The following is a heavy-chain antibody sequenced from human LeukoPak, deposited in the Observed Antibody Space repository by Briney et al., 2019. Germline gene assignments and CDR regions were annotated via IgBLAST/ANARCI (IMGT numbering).Heavy chain of an antibody. CDR2: ISWNSGSI. Sequence: GGSLRLSCAASGFTFDDYAMHWVRQAPGKGLEWVSGISWNSGSIGYADSVKGRFTISRDNAKNSLYLQMNSLRAEDTAVYYCASPLTFWSGLPSALDYWGQGTLVTVSS. J-gene: IGHJ4*02. CDR1: GFTFDDYA. V-gene: IGHV3-9*01. CDR3: ASPLTFWSGLPSALDY. D-gene: IGHD3-3*01.